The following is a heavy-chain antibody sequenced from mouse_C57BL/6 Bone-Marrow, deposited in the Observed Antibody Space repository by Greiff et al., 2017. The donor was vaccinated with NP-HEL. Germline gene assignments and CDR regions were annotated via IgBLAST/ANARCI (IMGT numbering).Heavy chain of an antibody. CDR2: IDPENGDT. J-gene: IGHJ3*01. D-gene: IGHD1-1*01. V-gene: IGHV14-4*01. CDR1: GFNIKDDY. Sequence: VQLQQSGAELVRPGASVKLSCTASGFNIKDDYMHWVKQRPEQGLEWIGWIDPENGDTEYASKFQGKATITADTSSNTAYLQLSSLTSEDTAVYYCTTEGYYGSTWFAYWGQGTLVTVSA. CDR3: TTEGYYGSTWFAY.